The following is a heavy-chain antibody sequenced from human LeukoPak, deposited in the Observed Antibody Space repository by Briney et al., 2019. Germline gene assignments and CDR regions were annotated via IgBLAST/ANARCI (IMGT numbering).Heavy chain of an antibody. J-gene: IGHJ6*03. CDR1: GGTFSSYA. CDR3: ATVTTERGDYYYYYMDV. D-gene: IGHD4-17*01. V-gene: IGHV1-69*13. Sequence: SVKVSCKASGGTFSSYAISWVRQAPGQGLEWMGGIIPIFGTANYAQKFQGRVTITADESTSTAYMELSSLRSEDTAVYYCATVTTERGDYYYYYMDVWGKGTTVTVSS. CDR2: IIPIFGTA.